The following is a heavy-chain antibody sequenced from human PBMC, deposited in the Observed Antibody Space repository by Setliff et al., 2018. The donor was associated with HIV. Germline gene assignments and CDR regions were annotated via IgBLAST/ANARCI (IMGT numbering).Heavy chain of an antibody. V-gene: IGHV3-15*01. J-gene: IGHJ4*02. D-gene: IGHD5-18*01. CDR2: IKSKNDGGTT. CDR1: RFTFSNAW. Sequence: PGGSLRLSCAASRFTFSNAWMNWVRQTPGKGLEWVGRIKSKNDGGTTDYAAPVKGRFTISRDDSKNTLYLQMNSLTTEDTAVYYCATGYNYGPSFAYWGQGTLVTVSS. CDR3: ATGYNYGPSFAY.